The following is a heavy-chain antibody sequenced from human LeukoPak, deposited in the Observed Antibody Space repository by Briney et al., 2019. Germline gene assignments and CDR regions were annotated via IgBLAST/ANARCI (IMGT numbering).Heavy chain of an antibody. CDR2: IYHSGST. V-gene: IGHV4-38-2*01. J-gene: IGHJ4*02. D-gene: IGHD4-17*01. Sequence: PSETLSPTCAVSGYSISSGYYWGWIRQPPGKGLEWIGSIYHSGSTYYNPSLKSRVTISVDTSKNQFSLKLSSVTAADTAVYYCAIRTTTVTVEIDYWGQGTLVTVSS. CDR3: AIRTTTVTVEIDY. CDR1: GYSISSGYY.